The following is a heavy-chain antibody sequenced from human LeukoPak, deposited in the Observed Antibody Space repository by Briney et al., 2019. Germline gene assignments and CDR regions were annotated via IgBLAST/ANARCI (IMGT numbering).Heavy chain of an antibody. D-gene: IGHD6-6*01. CDR1: GGSISSYY. J-gene: IGHJ5*02. Sequence: SETLSLTCTVSGGSISSYYWSWIRQPPGKGLEWIGYIYYSGSTNYNPSLKSRVTISVDTSKNQFSLKLSSVTAADTAVYYCAREYSSSQTQRFDPWGQGTLVTVSS. CDR2: IYYSGST. V-gene: IGHV4-59*01. CDR3: AREYSSSQTQRFDP.